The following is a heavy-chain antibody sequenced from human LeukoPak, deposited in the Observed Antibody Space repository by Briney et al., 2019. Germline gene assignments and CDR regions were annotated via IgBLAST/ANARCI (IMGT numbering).Heavy chain of an antibody. D-gene: IGHD1-26*01. J-gene: IGHJ6*02. V-gene: IGHV1-69*13. CDR1: GGTFSRYA. CDR2: IIPIFGTA. Sequence: SVKVSCKASGGTFSRYAISWVRQAAGQGREWMGGIIPIFGTANYAQKFQGRVTITADESTSTAYMEVSSLRSEDTAVYYCARSVGGATQKPDYGMDVWGQGTTVTVSS. CDR3: ARSVGGATQKPDYGMDV.